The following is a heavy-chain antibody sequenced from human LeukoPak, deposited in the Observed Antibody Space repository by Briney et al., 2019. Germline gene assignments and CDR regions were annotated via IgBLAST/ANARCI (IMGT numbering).Heavy chain of an antibody. Sequence: GGSLRLSCAASGFTFSSYSMNWVRQAPGKGLEWVSSISSSSSYIYYADSVKGRFTISRDNAKNSLYLQMNSLRAEDTAVYYCASYDRAVAVPDWFDRWGQGTLVTVSS. CDR1: GFTFSSYS. CDR2: ISSSSSYI. V-gene: IGHV3-21*01. J-gene: IGHJ5*02. CDR3: ASYDRAVAVPDWFDR. D-gene: IGHD6-19*01.